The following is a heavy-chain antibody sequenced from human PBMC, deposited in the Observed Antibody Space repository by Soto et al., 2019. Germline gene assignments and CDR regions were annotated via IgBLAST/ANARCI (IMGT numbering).Heavy chain of an antibody. J-gene: IGHJ3*02. V-gene: IGHV3-9*01. Sequence: SLRLSCAASGFTFDDYAMHWVRQAPGKGLEWVSGISWNSGSIGYADSVKGRFTISRDNAKNSLYLQMNSLRAEDTALYYCAKDMDDPFLYAFDIWGQGTMVTVSS. CDR1: GFTFDDYA. D-gene: IGHD2-2*03. CDR3: AKDMDDPFLYAFDI. CDR2: ISWNSGSI.